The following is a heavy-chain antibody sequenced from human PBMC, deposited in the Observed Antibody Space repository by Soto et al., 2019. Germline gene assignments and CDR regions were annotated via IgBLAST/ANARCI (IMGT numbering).Heavy chain of an antibody. V-gene: IGHV3-23*01. CDR2: ITGSGDSA. CDR1: GFTFNNYA. J-gene: IGHJ6*03. CDR3: AKGRGTNYYYHMDV. Sequence: EVQLLESGGGLVQPGGSLRLSCAASGFTFNNYAISWVRQAPGKGLEWVSTITGSGDSAYYADSVKDRFIISRDNSKNTLYMQMHSLGAEDSAIYYCAKGRGTNYYYHMDVWGGGTTVTVSS. D-gene: IGHD1-26*01.